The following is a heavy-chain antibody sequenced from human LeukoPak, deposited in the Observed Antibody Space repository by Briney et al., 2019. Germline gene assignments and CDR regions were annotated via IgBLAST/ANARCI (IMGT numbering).Heavy chain of an antibody. V-gene: IGHV3-53*04. CDR3: ARSSGWYYFDY. D-gene: IGHD6-19*01. Sequence: GGSLRPSCAASGFTVSSNYMSWVRQAPGKGLEWVSVIYSGGSTYYADSVKGRFTISRHNSKNTLYLQMNSLRAEDTAVYYCARSSGWYYFDYWGQGTLVTVSS. J-gene: IGHJ4*02. CDR1: GFTVSSNY. CDR2: IYSGGST.